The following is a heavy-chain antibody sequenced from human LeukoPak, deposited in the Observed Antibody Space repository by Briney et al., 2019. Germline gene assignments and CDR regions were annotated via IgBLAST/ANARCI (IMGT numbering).Heavy chain of an antibody. V-gene: IGHV1-8*01. CDR2: LNLNSGHK. D-gene: IGHD3-10*01. CDR3: ARGQNYSPCSAPPAFED. CDR1: GYTFTCYD. J-gene: IGHJ4*02. Sequence: GASVMVYCKASGYTFTCYDINWVRPATGQGLEWMGWLNLNSGHKGYAQKYQGRATMTRNNSICTAYMQMSSLRSEDTAVYYCARGQNYSPCSAPPAFEDWGQGNLVTASS.